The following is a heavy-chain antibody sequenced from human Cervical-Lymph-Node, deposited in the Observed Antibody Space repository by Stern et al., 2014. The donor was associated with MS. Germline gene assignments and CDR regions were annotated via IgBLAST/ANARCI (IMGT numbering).Heavy chain of an antibody. CDR3: AREDCSGGSCRGMDV. V-gene: IGHV3-30-3*01. CDR2: ISYDGSQK. CDR1: GFSFSAYA. Sequence: VQLLESGGDVVQPGRSLRLSCAASGFSFSAYALHWVRQAPGKGLEWVAVISYDGSQKNYADSVKGRFTISRDSSNNTLYVQMNSLRAEDTAVYYCAREDCSGGSCRGMDVWGQGTTVTVSS. J-gene: IGHJ6*02. D-gene: IGHD2-15*01.